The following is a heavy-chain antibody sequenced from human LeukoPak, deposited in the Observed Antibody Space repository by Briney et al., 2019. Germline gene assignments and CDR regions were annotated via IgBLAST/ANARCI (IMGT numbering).Heavy chain of an antibody. V-gene: IGHV3-33*01. CDR1: GFTFSSYG. D-gene: IGHD2/OR15-2a*01. CDR2: IWYDGSNK. CDR3: AREGNMAVSVPIY. Sequence: PGGSLRLSCAASGFTFSSYGMHWVRQAPGKGLEWVAVIWYDGSNKYYADSVKGRFTISRDNSKNTLYLQMNSLRAEDTAVYYCAREGNMAVSVPIYWGQGTLVTVSS. J-gene: IGHJ4*02.